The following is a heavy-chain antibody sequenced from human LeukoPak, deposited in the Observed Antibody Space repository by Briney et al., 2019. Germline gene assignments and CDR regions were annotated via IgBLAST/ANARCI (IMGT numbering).Heavy chain of an antibody. CDR3: ARHISSGGTYAHFDY. V-gene: IGHV4-61*08. Sequence: PSETLSLTCTVSGGSISSGGYYWSWIRQHPGEGLEWLGYIHYNGNTNYNPSLKSRVTMSLDTSENQVSLKLNSVTAADTAVYYCARHISSGGTYAHFDYWGQGTLVTVSS. J-gene: IGHJ4*02. D-gene: IGHD1-26*01. CDR1: GGSISSGGYY. CDR2: IHYNGNT.